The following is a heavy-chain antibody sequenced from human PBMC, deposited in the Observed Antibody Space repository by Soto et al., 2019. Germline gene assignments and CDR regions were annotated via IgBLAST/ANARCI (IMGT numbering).Heavy chain of an antibody. V-gene: IGHV1-69*13. J-gene: IGHJ4*02. CDR1: GGTFSIYA. D-gene: IGHD2-15*01. CDR2: IIPIFGTA. CDR3: ARDLGGFCNDTGCYSRGY. Sequence: GASVKVSCKDSGGTFSIYAISWVRQAPGQGLEWMGGIIPIFGTANYAQKFQGRVTITADESTSTAYTELSSLRSDDTAMYYCARDLGGFCNDTGCYSRGYWGQGTPVTVSS.